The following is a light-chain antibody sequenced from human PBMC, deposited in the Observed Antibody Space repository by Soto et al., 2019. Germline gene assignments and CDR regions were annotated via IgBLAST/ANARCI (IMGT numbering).Light chain of an antibody. J-gene: IGLJ1*01. Sequence: SYELTQPPSVSVAPGQTAMITCGGNNIGSKSVHWYQEKPGQAPVLVVYDDSDRPSGLPARFSGSHSGNTAPLTISRVEAGDEADYYCQVWDSSSDHYVFGTGTKAPS. CDR3: QVWDSSSDHYV. CDR1: NIGSKS. V-gene: IGLV3-21*02. CDR2: DDS.